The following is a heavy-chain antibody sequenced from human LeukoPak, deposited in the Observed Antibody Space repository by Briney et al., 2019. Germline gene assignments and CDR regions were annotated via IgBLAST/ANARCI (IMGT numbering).Heavy chain of an antibody. J-gene: IGHJ4*02. CDR3: ARPFNYVWGTYRYTFNY. CDR1: GYTFTSYG. V-gene: IGHV7-4-1*01. D-gene: IGHD3-16*02. Sequence: ASVKVSCKASGYTFTSYGISWVRQAPGHGLEWMGWINTHTGDPTYAQGFTGRFVFSLDTSASTSYLQIDSLKADDTAVYYCARPFNYVWGTYRYTFNYWGQGTLVTVSS. CDR2: INTHTGDP.